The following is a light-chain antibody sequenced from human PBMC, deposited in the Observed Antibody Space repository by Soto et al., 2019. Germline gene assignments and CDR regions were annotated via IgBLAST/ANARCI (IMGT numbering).Light chain of an antibody. J-gene: IGKJ1*01. CDR1: QGISSW. CDR3: QQAYSFPRT. Sequence: DIQMTQSPSYVSASVGDRVTITCRAGQGISSWLAWYQQKPGKAPNLLIYAASTLQTGVPSRFSGGGSGTDFTLTISSLQPEDFATYFCQQAYSFPRTFGQGTKVDSK. V-gene: IGKV1-12*01. CDR2: AAS.